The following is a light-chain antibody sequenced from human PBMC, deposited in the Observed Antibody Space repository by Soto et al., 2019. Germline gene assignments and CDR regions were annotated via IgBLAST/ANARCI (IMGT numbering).Light chain of an antibody. CDR2: DTS. CDR1: QTVYSY. V-gene: IGKV3-11*01. Sequence: EVVLTQSPATLSLSPGERATLSCRASQTVYSYLAWYQQKPGQAPRLLIYDTSNRATGIPARFSGSGSGTDITLTISSLEPEDFAAYYCQQRYSWPPLTFGGGTKVEMK. CDR3: QQRYSWPPLT. J-gene: IGKJ4*01.